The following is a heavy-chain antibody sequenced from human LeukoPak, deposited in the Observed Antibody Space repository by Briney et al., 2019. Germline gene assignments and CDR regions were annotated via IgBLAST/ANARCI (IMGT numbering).Heavy chain of an antibody. Sequence: GGSLRLSCAASGFTFSSYSMNWVRQAPVKGLEWVSSISSSSSHIYYADSLKGRFTISRDNAKNSLYLQMNSLRAEDTAVYYCARERSGRYSSSWDDAFDIWGQGTMVTVSS. D-gene: IGHD6-13*01. V-gene: IGHV3-21*06. CDR2: ISSSSSHI. CDR1: GFTFSSYS. J-gene: IGHJ3*02. CDR3: ARERSGRYSSSWDDAFDI.